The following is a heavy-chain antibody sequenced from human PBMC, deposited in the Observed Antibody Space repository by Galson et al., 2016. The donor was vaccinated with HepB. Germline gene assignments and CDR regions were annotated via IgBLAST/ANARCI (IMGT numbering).Heavy chain of an antibody. CDR1: GLTFNSYA. Sequence: SLRLSCAGSGLTFNSYAMHWVRQASGKGLEWVAGLRGSGSSTFYADSVKGRFTISRDKSKNTVFLQMNSLRVEDTAIYYCAKIDSSAWYPRGVYWGRGTLVTVSS. CDR2: LRGSGSST. D-gene: IGHD6-19*01. CDR3: AKIDSSAWYPRGVY. V-gene: IGHV3-23*01. J-gene: IGHJ4*02.